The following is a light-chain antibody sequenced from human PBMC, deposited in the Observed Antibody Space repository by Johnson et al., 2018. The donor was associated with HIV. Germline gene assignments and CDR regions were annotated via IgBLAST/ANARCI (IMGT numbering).Light chain of an antibody. CDR3: GTWDSSLSARYV. CDR1: SSNIGNNY. Sequence: QAVLTQPPSVSAAPGQKVTISCSGSSSNIGNNYVSWYQQLPGTAPKLLIYENNKRPSGIPDRFSGSKSGTSATLGITGLQTGDEADYYCGTWDSSLSARYVFVQGPNVTVL. CDR2: ENN. J-gene: IGLJ1*01. V-gene: IGLV1-51*02.